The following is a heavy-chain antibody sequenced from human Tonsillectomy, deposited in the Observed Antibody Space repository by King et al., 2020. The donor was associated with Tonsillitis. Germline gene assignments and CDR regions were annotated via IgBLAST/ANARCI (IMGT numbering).Heavy chain of an antibody. J-gene: IGHJ4*02. CDR2: IRIKANSYAT. CDR3: TRPYYDYVWGSYRYISDY. V-gene: IGHV3-73*01. Sequence: IHWVRQASGKVLELVVRIRIKANSYATAYAASVKGRFTISRDDSKNTAYMQMNSLKTEDTDVYYCTRPYYDYVWGSYRYISDYWGQGTLVTVAS. D-gene: IGHD3-16*02.